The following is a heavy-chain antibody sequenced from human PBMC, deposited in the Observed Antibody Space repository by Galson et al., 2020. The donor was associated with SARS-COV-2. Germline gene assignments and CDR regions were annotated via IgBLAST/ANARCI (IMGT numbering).Heavy chain of an antibody. CDR3: ARDEGIRGCNYGRVYDGMDV. CDR2: ISTSSSYT. D-gene: IGHD5-18*01. V-gene: IGHV3-21*01. CDR1: GFPFSTYS. J-gene: IGHJ6*02. Sequence: GESLKISCAASGFPFSTYSMNWVRLAPGKGLEWVSSISTSSSYTYHVDSVKGRFSISRDNPRNSLYLQMNSLRAEDTAVYYCARDEGIRGCNYGRVYDGMDVWGQGTTVTGSS.